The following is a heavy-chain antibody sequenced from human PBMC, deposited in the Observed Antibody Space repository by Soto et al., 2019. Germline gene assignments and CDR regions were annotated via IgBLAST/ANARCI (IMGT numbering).Heavy chain of an antibody. J-gene: IGHJ4*02. CDR1: GFSVYSVY. CDR2: IYADGNT. V-gene: IGHV3-53*01. D-gene: IGHD1-26*01. Sequence: GGSLRLSCVGSGFSVYSVYMSWVRQAPGKGLEWVSVIYADGNTYYADSVKGRFTISRDNSKNTLYLQMNTLRADDTAVYYCARVNSAWALNYWGQGTMVTVYS. CDR3: ARVNSAWALNY.